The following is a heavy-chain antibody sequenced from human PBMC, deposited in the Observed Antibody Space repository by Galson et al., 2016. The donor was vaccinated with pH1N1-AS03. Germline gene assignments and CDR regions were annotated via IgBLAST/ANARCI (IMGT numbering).Heavy chain of an antibody. CDR2: IWPADSDT. CDR1: GYIFSSYW. Sequence: QSGAEVKKPGESLKISCQASGYIFSSYWIGWVRQRPGKGLEWMGIIWPADSDTKYSPSFQGQVTISVDTSLNTAYLQWSTLETSDTAMYFCARQKYCSGGSCFLYYDACDMWGQGTLVTVSS. CDR3: ARQKYCSGGSCFLYYDACDM. J-gene: IGHJ3*02. D-gene: IGHD2-15*01. V-gene: IGHV5-51*01.